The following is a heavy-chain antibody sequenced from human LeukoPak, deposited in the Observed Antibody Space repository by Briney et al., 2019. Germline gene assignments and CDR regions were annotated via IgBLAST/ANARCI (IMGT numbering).Heavy chain of an antibody. D-gene: IGHD6-19*01. V-gene: IGHV1-2*02. CDR1: GYTFTGYY. CDR3: AREISSGWSDY. J-gene: IGHJ4*02. Sequence: GASVKVSCKASGYTFTGYYMHWVRQAPGQGLEWVGWINPNSGDTNYAQKFQGRVTMTRDTSISTAYMELSGLRSDDTAVYYCAREISSGWSDYWGQGTLVTVSS. CDR2: INPNSGDT.